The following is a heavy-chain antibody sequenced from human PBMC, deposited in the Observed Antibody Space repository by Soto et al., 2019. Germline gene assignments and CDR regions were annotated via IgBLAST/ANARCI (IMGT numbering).Heavy chain of an antibody. CDR1: GGSFSGYY. CDR2: INHSGST. V-gene: IGHV4-34*01. D-gene: IGHD6-6*01. CDR3: ATPLGIAARLGY. Sequence: QVQLQQWGAGLLKPSETLSLTCAVYGGSFSGYYWSWIRQPPGKGLEWIGEINHSGSTNYNPSPKSRVTISVDTSKNQFSLKLSSVTAADTAVYYCATPLGIAARLGYWGQGTLVTVSS. J-gene: IGHJ4*02.